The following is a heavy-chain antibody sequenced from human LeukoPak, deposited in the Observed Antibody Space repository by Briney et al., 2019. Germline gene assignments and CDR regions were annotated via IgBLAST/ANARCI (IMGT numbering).Heavy chain of an antibody. J-gene: IGHJ4*02. CDR1: GFPFSNYG. CDR3: AKAVGATQMGYFDY. D-gene: IGHD1-26*01. V-gene: IGHV3-30*18. Sequence: QPGGSLRLSCAASGFPFSNYGMHWVRQAPGKGLEWVAVISYDGSNKYYADSVKGRFTISRDSSKNTVYLQMNSLRAEDTAVYFCAKAVGATQMGYFDYWGQGTLVTVSS. CDR2: ISYDGSNK.